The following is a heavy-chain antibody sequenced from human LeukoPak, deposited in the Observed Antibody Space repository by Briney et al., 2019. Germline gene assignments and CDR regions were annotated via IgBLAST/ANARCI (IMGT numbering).Heavy chain of an antibody. V-gene: IGHV4-34*01. J-gene: IGHJ4*02. CDR3: ARSRGIYYDSSGYYDY. CDR1: GGSFSGYY. D-gene: IGHD3-22*01. CDR2: INHSGST. Sequence: SEALSLTCAVYGGSFSGYYWSWIRQPPGKGLEWIGEINHSGSTNYNPSLKSRVTISVDTSKNQFSLKLSSVTAADTAVYYCARSRGIYYDSSGYYDYWGQGTLVTVSS.